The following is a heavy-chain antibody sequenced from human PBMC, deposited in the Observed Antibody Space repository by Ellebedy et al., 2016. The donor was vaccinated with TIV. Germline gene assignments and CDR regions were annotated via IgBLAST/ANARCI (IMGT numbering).Heavy chain of an antibody. D-gene: IGHD3-16*01. CDR2: IDNAGDT. V-gene: IGHV3-13*01. CDR3: TRFEIISGGGYGMDV. Sequence: GGSLRLXXAASGFTFSRYDMHWVRQSTRKGLEWVASIDNAGDTYYPGSVKGRFTISRENAKNSLYLQMNSLRVEDTAVYCCTRFEIISGGGYGMDVWGQGTTVTVSS. CDR1: GFTFSRYD. J-gene: IGHJ6*02.